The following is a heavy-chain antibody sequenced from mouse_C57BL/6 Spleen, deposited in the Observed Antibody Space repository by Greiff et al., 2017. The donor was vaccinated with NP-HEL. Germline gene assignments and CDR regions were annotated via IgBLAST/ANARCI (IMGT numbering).Heavy chain of an antibody. CDR3: ARGGAYYYGSSYRYAMDY. D-gene: IGHD1-1*01. CDR2: INPNNGGT. V-gene: IGHV1-26*01. CDR1: GYTFTDYY. Sequence: EVQLQQSGPELVKPGASVKISCKASGYTFTDYYMNWVKQSHGKSLEWIGDINPNNGGTSYNQKFKGKATLTVDKSSSTAYMELRSLTSEDSAVYYCARGGAYYYGSSYRYAMDYWGQGTSVTVSS. J-gene: IGHJ4*01.